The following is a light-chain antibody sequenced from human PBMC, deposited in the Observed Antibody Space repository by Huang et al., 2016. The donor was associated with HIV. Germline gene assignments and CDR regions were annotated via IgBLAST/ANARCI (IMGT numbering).Light chain of an antibody. CDR2: AAS. J-gene: IGKJ2*01. Sequence: DIQMTQSPSSLSASVGDRVTITCRASQSISTSLNWYQQKPGKAPKLLIYAASSLQSGVPSRCSGSGSWTDFTLTIIRLQPEDFATYYCQQSYNTPYTFGQGTKLEIK. CDR3: QQSYNTPYT. CDR1: QSISTS. V-gene: IGKV1-39*01.